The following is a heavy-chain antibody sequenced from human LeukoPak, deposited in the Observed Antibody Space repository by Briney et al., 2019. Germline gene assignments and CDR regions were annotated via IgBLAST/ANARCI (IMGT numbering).Heavy chain of an antibody. CDR2: INHSGST. J-gene: IGHJ4*02. V-gene: IGHV4-34*01. CDR1: GGSFSGYY. CDR3: ARGRIAARSPSGY. Sequence: PSETLSLTCAVYGGSFSGYYWSWIRQPPGKGLEWIGEINHSGSTNYNPSLKSRVTISVDTSKDQFSLKLSSVTAADTAAYYCARGRIAARSPSGYWGQGTLVTVSS. D-gene: IGHD6-6*01.